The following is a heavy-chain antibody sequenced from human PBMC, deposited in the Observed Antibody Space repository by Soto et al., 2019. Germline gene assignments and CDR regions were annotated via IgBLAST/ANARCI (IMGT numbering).Heavy chain of an antibody. J-gene: IGHJ4*02. V-gene: IGHV4-31*03. Sequence: SETLSLTCTVSGGSISRGGYYWSWIRQHPGKGLEWIGYIYYSGSTYYNPSLKSRVTISVDTSKNQFSLKLSSVTAADTAVYYCASGPANVGRRYPVWIDFDYWGQGTLVTVSS. D-gene: IGHD3-16*02. CDR3: ASGPANVGRRYPVWIDFDY. CDR2: IYYSGST. CDR1: GGSISRGGYY.